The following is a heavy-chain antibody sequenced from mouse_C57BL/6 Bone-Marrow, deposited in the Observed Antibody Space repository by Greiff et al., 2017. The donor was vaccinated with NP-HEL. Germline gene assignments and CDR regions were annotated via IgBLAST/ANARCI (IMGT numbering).Heavy chain of an antibody. V-gene: IGHV12-3*01. J-gene: IGHJ2*01. CDR2: ITHSGET. D-gene: IGHD3-2*02. CDR1: GFPITSGYY. Sequence: QVQLQQSGPGLVKPSQSLFLTCSITGFPITSGYYWIWIRQSPGKPLEWMGYITHSGETFYNPSLQSPISITRETSKNQFFLQLNSVTTEDTAMYYCAGDSRQLRGEYFDYWGQGTTLTVSS. CDR3: AGDSRQLRGEYFDY.